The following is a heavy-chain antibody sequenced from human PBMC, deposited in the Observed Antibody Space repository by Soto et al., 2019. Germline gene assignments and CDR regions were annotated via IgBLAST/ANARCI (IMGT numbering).Heavy chain of an antibody. CDR3: ANQLRYCDWLSFPKLDY. V-gene: IGHV3-23*01. CDR2: ISGSGGST. CDR1: GFTFSSYA. Sequence: GGSLRLSCAASGFTFSSYAMSWVRQAPGKGLEWVSAISGSGGSTYYADSVKGRFTISRDNSKNTLYLQMNSLRAQDTPLYYCANQLRYCDWLSFPKLDYGGQGTLVTVSS. J-gene: IGHJ4*02. D-gene: IGHD3-9*01.